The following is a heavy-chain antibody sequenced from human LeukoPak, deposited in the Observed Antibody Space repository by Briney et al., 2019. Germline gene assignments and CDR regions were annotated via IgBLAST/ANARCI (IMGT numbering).Heavy chain of an antibody. CDR3: ARGNWGPEF. J-gene: IGHJ4*02. CDR2: IREDGTST. D-gene: IGHD3-16*01. CDR1: GFNLNSFY. V-gene: IGHV3-74*01. Sequence: PGGSLRLSCVVSGFNLNSFYMDWVRQAPGKGLVWVSGIREDGTSTGYADSVQGRFSISRETDKNTVYLQMNSLRPDDTGVYFCARGNWGPEFWGQGTLVTVSS.